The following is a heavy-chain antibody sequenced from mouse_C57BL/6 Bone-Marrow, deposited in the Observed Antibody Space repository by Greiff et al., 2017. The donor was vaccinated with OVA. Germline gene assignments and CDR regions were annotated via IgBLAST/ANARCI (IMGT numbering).Heavy chain of an antibody. J-gene: IGHJ2*01. Sequence: VQLQQPGAELVMPGASVKLSCKASGYTFTSYWMHWVKQRPGQGLEWIGEIDPSDSYTNYNQKFKGKSTLTVDKSSSTAYMQLSSLTSEDSAVYYCARGGPLGYWGQGTTLTVSS. CDR1: GYTFTSYW. CDR2: IDPSDSYT. V-gene: IGHV1-69*01. CDR3: ARGGPLGY.